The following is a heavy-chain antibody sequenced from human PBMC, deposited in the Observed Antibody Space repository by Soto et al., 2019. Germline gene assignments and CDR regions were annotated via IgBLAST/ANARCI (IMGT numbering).Heavy chain of an antibody. D-gene: IGHD1-26*01. CDR2: IWNEGSNK. Sequence: QVQLVESGGGVVQPGRSLRLSCAAPGFIFSTYGMHWVRQAPGKGLEWVAVIWNEGSNKYYADSVKGRFTISRDNSKNTLYLQMNSLRAEDTAVYYCARAVGPFDYWGQGTLVTVSS. J-gene: IGHJ4*02. CDR3: ARAVGPFDY. V-gene: IGHV3-33*01. CDR1: GFIFSTYG.